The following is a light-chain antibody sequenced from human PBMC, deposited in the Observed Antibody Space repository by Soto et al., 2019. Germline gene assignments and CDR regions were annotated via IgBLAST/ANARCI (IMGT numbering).Light chain of an antibody. CDR3: QQYGSSPIT. Sequence: IVLMQSPGTLSLSPGERATLSCRASQSVYSNHLAWYQQRPGQAPRLLIYTASSRATGIPDRFSGSGSGTDFALTITRLQPEDFAVYYCQQYGSSPITFGQGARLEIK. J-gene: IGKJ5*01. CDR2: TAS. V-gene: IGKV3-20*01. CDR1: QSVYSNH.